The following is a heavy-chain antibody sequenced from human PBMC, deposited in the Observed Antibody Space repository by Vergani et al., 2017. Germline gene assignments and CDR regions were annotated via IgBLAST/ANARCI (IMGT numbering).Heavy chain of an antibody. D-gene: IGHD2-2*01. J-gene: IGHJ3*02. CDR1: GGTFSSYA. CDR3: AKDRNMVVVPAANPAFDI. V-gene: IGHV1-69*01. CDR2: IIPIFGTA. Sequence: QVQLVQSGAEVKKPGSSVKVSCKASGGTFSSYAISWVRQAPGQGLEWMGGIIPIFGTANYAQKFQGRVTITADESTSTAYMELSSLRSEDTAVYYCAKDRNMVVVPAANPAFDIWGQGTMVTVSS.